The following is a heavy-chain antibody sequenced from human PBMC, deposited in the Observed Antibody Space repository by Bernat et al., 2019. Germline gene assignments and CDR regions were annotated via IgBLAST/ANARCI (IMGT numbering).Heavy chain of an antibody. CDR3: AKDWDLGGSPEYFQH. CDR1: GFTFSSYA. J-gene: IGHJ1*01. Sequence: VQLVESGGGLVQPGGSLRLSCAASGFTFSSYAMHWVRQAPGKGLEWVAVISYDGSNKYYADSVKGRFTISRDNSKNTLYLQMNSLRAEDTAVYYCAKDWDLGGSPEYFQHWGQGTLVTVSS. V-gene: IGHV3-30-3*01. D-gene: IGHD1-26*01. CDR2: ISYDGSNK.